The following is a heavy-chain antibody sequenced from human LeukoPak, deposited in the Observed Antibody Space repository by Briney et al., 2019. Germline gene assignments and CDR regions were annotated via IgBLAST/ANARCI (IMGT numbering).Heavy chain of an antibody. Sequence: ASVKVSCKASGYTFTGYYMHWVRQAPGQGLEWMGWINPNSGGTNYAQKFQGRVTMTRDTSISTAYMELSRLRSDDTAVYYCATSRDAGIAAASHWGQGTLVNVSS. V-gene: IGHV1-2*02. CDR3: ATSRDAGIAAASH. D-gene: IGHD6-13*01. CDR2: INPNSGGT. CDR1: GYTFTGYY. J-gene: IGHJ4*02.